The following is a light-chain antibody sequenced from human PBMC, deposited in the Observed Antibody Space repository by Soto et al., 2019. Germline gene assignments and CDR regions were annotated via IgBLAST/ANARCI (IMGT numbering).Light chain of an antibody. Sequence: QSVSTQPPSVSAAPGQKVTISCSGSSSNIETNPVSWYRHLPGTVPKLLIHNDDKRPSGIPDRFSGSKSGTSATLGITGLQTGDEADYYCGTWDASLSAGVFGGGTKLTVL. CDR1: SSNIETNP. V-gene: IGLV1-51*01. J-gene: IGLJ2*01. CDR2: NDD. CDR3: GTWDASLSAGV.